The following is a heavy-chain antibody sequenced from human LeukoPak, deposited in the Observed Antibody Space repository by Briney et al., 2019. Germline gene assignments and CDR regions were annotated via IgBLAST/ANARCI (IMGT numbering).Heavy chain of an antibody. Sequence: GRSLRLSCAASGFTFSSYGMHWVRQAPGKGLEWVAVISYDGSNKYYADSVKGRFTISRDNSKNTLYLQMNSLRAEDTAVYFCAKDLERHIVVVTASAVDYWGQGTLVTVSS. J-gene: IGHJ4*02. D-gene: IGHD2-21*02. CDR1: GFTFSSYG. CDR3: AKDLERHIVVVTASAVDY. V-gene: IGHV3-30*18. CDR2: ISYDGSNK.